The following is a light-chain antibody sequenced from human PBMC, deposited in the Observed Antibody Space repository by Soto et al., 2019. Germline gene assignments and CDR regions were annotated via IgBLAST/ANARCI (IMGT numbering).Light chain of an antibody. CDR1: SSDVGTYNL. CDR2: DVS. Sequence: QSVVTQPASVSGSPGQSITISCTGSSSDVGTYNLVSWYQHHPGKAPKLILFDVSKRPAGVSNRFAGSTSGNKASLTISGIQAEDEADYCCCSYAGSTIWVFGGGTQLTVL. CDR3: CSYAGSTIWV. J-gene: IGLJ3*02. V-gene: IGLV2-23*02.